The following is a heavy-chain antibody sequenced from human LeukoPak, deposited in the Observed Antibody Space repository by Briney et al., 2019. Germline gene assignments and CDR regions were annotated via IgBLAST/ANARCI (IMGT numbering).Heavy chain of an antibody. CDR1: GGSISSYY. CDR2: IYYSGST. D-gene: IGHD2-2*01. Sequence: ASETLSLTCTVSGGSISSYYWSWIRQPPGEGLEWIGYIYYSGSTNYNPSLKSRVTISVDTSKNQFSLKLSSVTAADTAVYYYARLGYCSSTSCYVGHYYMDVWGKGTTVTVSS. CDR3: ARLGYCSSTSCYVGHYYMDV. J-gene: IGHJ6*03. V-gene: IGHV4-59*08.